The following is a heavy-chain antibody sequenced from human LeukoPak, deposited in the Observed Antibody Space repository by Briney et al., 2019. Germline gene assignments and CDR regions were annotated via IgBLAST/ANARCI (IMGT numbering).Heavy chain of an antibody. CDR2: INPNSGGT. D-gene: IGHD3-9*01. J-gene: IGHJ4*02. V-gene: IGHV1-2*02. CDR1: GYTFSGYY. CDR3: ARDLSYVLQYFDC. Sequence: ASVKVSCKASGYTFSGYYMHWVRQAPGQGLEWMGWINPNSGGTNYAQKFQGRVTMTRDTSISTAYMELSRLRSDDTAVYYCARDLSYVLQYFDCWGQGTLVTVSS.